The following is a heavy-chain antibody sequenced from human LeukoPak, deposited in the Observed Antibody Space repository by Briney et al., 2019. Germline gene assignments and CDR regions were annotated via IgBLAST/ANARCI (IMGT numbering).Heavy chain of an antibody. CDR2: ISAYNGNT. Sequence: ASVKVSCKASGYTFTNYGIRWVRQASGQGLEWMGGISAYNGNTNYAQKLQGRVTMTTDTSTNTAYMELRSLRSDDTAVYYCARDLYYYHSSGYRRGDAFDIWGQGTMVTVSS. CDR1: GYTFTNYG. D-gene: IGHD3-22*01. J-gene: IGHJ3*02. CDR3: ARDLYYYHSSGYRRGDAFDI. V-gene: IGHV1-18*01.